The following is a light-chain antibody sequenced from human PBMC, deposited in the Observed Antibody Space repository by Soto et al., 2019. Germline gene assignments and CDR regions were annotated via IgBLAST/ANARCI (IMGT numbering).Light chain of an antibody. CDR1: SSNIGAAYD. J-gene: IGLJ3*02. CDR3: QSYDSRLSGWV. CDR2: GNN. V-gene: IGLV1-40*01. Sequence: QSVLTQPPSVSGAPGQKVTISCTRSSSNIGAAYDVHWYQHLPGTAPKLLIYGNNTRPAGVPDRFSGSKSGTSASLAITGVEAEDEADYYCQSYDSRLSGWVFGGGTKLTVL.